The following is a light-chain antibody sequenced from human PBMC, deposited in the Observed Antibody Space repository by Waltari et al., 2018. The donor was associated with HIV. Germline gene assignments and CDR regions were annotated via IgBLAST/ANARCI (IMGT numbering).Light chain of an antibody. J-gene: IGKJ1*01. CDR3: QQYNNWPPWT. CDR1: QSITTK. Sequence: EIVMTQSPATLSVSPGERVTLSCRASQSITTKLAWYQQTPGQAPRLLIYGASTRAPGIPVRFSGSGSGTEFTLTISSLQSEDFAIYYCQQYNNWPPWTFGQGTKVEI. CDR2: GAS. V-gene: IGKV3-15*01.